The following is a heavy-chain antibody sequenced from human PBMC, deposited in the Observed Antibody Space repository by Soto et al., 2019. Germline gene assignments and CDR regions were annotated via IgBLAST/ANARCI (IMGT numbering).Heavy chain of an antibody. V-gene: IGHV1-18*04. CDR3: ARDSGSGWYQRGGY. D-gene: IGHD6-19*01. J-gene: IGHJ4*02. CDR1: GHTFTSYG. CDR2: ISAYNGNT. Sequence: ASVKVSCKASGHTFTSYGISWVRQAPGQGLEWMGWISAYNGNTNYAQKLQGRVTMTTDTSTSTAYMELRSLRSGDTAVYYCARDSGSGWYQRGGYWGQGTLVTVSS.